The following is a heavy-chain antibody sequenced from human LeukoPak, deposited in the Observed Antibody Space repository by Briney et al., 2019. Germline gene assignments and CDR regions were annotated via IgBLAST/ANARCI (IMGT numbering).Heavy chain of an antibody. V-gene: IGHV3-21*01. CDR2: ISSSSSYI. Sequence: PGGSLRLSCAASGFTFSSYSMTWVRQAPGKGLEWVSSISSSSSYIYYADSVKGRFTISRDNAKNSLYLQMNSLRAEDTAVYYCARATNGSGINWFDPWGQGTLVTVSS. CDR1: GFTFSSYS. D-gene: IGHD3-10*01. J-gene: IGHJ5*02. CDR3: ARATNGSGINWFDP.